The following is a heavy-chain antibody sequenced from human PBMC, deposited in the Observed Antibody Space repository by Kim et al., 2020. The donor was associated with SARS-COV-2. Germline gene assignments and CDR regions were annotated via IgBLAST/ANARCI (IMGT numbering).Heavy chain of an antibody. V-gene: IGHV6-1*01. Sequence: SQTLSLTCAISGDSVSSNSAAWNWIRQSPSRGLEWLGRTYYRSKWYNDYAVSVKSRITINPDTSKNQFSLQLNSVTPEDTAVYYCARDLVGYYYDSSGYYFEPFDYWGQGTLVTVSS. J-gene: IGHJ4*02. CDR1: GDSVSSNSAA. D-gene: IGHD3-22*01. CDR3: ARDLVGYYYDSSGYYFEPFDY. CDR2: TYYRSKWYN.